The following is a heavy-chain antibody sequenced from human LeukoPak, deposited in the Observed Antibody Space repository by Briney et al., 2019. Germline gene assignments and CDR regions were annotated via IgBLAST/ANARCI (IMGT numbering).Heavy chain of an antibody. V-gene: IGHV4-59*01. J-gene: IGHJ4*02. Sequence: PSETLSLICTVSGGSISGYYWAWIRQPPGKGLEWIGYIYYGGSTNYNPSLKSRVTISVDTSTNQFSLKLSSVTAADTAVYFCARGTKTANTGYDWNYWRQGSLVTVSS. D-gene: IGHD5-12*01. CDR3: ARGTKTANTGYDWNY. CDR1: GGSISGYY. CDR2: IYYGGST.